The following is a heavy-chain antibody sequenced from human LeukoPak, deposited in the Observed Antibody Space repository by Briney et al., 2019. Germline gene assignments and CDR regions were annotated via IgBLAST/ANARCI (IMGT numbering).Heavy chain of an antibody. V-gene: IGHV3-23*01. Sequence: GGSLRLSCAASGFTFSSYAMSWVRQAPGKGLEWVSAISGSGGSTYYADSVKGRFTISRDNSKNTLYLQMNSLRAEDTAVYYCAKDCMTTVTNKGPFDYWGQGTLVTVSS. CDR1: GFTFSSYA. CDR2: ISGSGGST. CDR3: AKDCMTTVTNKGPFDY. D-gene: IGHD4-17*01. J-gene: IGHJ4*02.